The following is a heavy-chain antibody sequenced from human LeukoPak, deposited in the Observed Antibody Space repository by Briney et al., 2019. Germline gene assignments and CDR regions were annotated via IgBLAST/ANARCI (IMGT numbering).Heavy chain of an antibody. J-gene: IGHJ6*03. V-gene: IGHV4-34*01. CDR2: INHSGST. CDR1: GGSFSGYY. Sequence: SETLSLTCAVYGGSFSGYYWSWIRQPPGKGLEWIGEINHSGSTNYNPSLKSRVTISVDTSKNQFSLKLSSVTAADTAVYYCARGRRYSFPGYYYYMDVWGKGTTVTVSS. CDR3: ARGRRYSFPGYYYYMDV. D-gene: IGHD5-18*01.